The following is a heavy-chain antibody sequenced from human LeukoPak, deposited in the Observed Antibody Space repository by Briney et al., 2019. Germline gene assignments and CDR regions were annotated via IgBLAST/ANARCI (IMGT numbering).Heavy chain of an antibody. J-gene: IGHJ5*02. V-gene: IGHV4-59*08. CDR3: ARIKSIAARPDWFDP. CDR2: IYYSGST. Sequence: PSETLSLTCTVSGGSISSYYWSWIRQPPGKGLEWIGYIYYSGSTNYNPSPKSRVTISVDTSKNQFSLKLSSVTAADTAVYYCARIKSIAARPDWFDPWGQGTLVTVSS. D-gene: IGHD6-6*01. CDR1: GGSISSYY.